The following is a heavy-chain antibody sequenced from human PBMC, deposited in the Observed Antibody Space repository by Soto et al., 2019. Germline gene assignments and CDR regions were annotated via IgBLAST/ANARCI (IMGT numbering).Heavy chain of an antibody. CDR3: ARLDGGNYEYYYYGMDV. D-gene: IGHD2-21*02. CDR1: GYSFTSYW. CDR2: IDPSDSYI. Sequence: PGESLKISCKGSGYSFTSYWISWVRQMPGKGLEWMGRIDPSDSYINYSPSFQGHVTISADKSISTAYLQWSSLKASDTAMYYCARLDGGNYEYYYYGMDVWGQGTTVTVSS. J-gene: IGHJ6*02. V-gene: IGHV5-10-1*01.